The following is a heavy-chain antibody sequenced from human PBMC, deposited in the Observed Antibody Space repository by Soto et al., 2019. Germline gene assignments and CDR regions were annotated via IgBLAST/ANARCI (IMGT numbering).Heavy chain of an antibody. Sequence: QVQLVQSGAEVKKPGSSVKVSCKASGGTFNTHTISWVRQAPGQGLEWMGGIIPIFGTTNYAQNFQGRVTITADESTSTAYMELSSLISEDTAVYYCARVSLRGHLLGNFDYWGQGTLVTVSS. CDR3: ARVSLRGHLLGNFDY. V-gene: IGHV1-69*01. CDR2: IIPIFGTT. CDR1: GGTFNTHT. J-gene: IGHJ4*02. D-gene: IGHD3-10*01.